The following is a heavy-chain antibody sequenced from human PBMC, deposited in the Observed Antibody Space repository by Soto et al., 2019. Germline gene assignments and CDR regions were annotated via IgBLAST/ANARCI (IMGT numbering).Heavy chain of an antibody. D-gene: IGHD3-3*01. CDR3: SRGQYYAFVSRYSHWYFDP. V-gene: IGHV1-18*01. CDR1: GYTFTSYG. J-gene: IGHJ2*01. Sequence: QVQLVQSGAEVKKPGASVKVSCKASGYTFTSYGISWVRQAPGQGLELMGWISAYNGNTNCAQKLPGRVTMTTATSTCTAKMQLRSLRSDDTAMYYCSRGQYYAFVSRYSHWYFDPWGSCTLLTLSS. CDR2: ISAYNGNT.